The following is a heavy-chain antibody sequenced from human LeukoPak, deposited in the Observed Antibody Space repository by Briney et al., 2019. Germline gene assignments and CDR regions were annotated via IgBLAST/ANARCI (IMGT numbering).Heavy chain of an antibody. CDR2: FAGSDTTK. V-gene: IGHV3-48*04. Sequence: PGGSLRLSCAASGFTFSSYSMNWVRQAPGKGLEWVAYFAGSDTTKYYADSVRGRFTISRDNAKNSLYLQMNSLRAEDTALYYCTTLGYHLDSWGQGTLVTVSS. CDR3: TTLGYHLDS. J-gene: IGHJ4*02. CDR1: GFTFSSYS. D-gene: IGHD3-22*01.